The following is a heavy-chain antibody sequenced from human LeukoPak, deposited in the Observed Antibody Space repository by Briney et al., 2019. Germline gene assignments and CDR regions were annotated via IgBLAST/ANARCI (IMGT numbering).Heavy chain of an antibody. CDR3: ARDGKVGTARPGAFDI. CDR1: GFTFSSYS. J-gene: IGHJ3*02. D-gene: IGHD5-18*01. V-gene: IGHV3-21*01. Sequence: GGSLRLSCAASGFTFSSYSMNWVRQAPGKGLEWVSSISSSSSYIYYADSVKGRFTISRDNTKNSLYLQMNSLRAEDTAVYYCARDGKVGTARPGAFDIWGQGTMVTVSS. CDR2: ISSSSSYI.